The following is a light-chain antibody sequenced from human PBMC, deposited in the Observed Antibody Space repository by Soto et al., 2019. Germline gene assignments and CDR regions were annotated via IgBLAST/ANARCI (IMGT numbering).Light chain of an antibody. V-gene: IGLV1-40*01. J-gene: IGLJ3*02. CDR2: ANN. CDR1: NSNLGAGYD. CDR3: QSYDSSLSGSV. Sequence: QSVLRQPPSVSGAPGQRVTIYCTGSNSNLGAGYDIHWYQHLPGTAPKLLIYANNNLPSGVPDRFSGSKSGTSASLAITGLQAEDEADYYCQSYDSSLSGSVFGGGTKLTVL.